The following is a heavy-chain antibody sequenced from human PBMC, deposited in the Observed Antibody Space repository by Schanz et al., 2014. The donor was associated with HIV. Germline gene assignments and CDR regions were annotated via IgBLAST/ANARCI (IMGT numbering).Heavy chain of an antibody. J-gene: IGHJ4*02. CDR2: IWYDGSNK. D-gene: IGHD6-19*01. V-gene: IGHV3-33*01. CDR1: GFIFSSYG. Sequence: QVQLVESGGGVVQPGRSLRLSCAASGFIFSSYGMHWVRQAPGKGLEWVAVIWYDGSNKYYADSVKGRSTISRDNSKNTLYLQMNSLRAEDTAVYYCARGGSGWYGYEGFDYWGQGTLVTVSS. CDR3: ARGGSGWYGYEGFDY.